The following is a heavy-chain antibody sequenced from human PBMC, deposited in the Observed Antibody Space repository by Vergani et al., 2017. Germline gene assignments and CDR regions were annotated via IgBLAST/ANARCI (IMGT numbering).Heavy chain of an antibody. CDR2: IGSSGPYI. D-gene: IGHD2-8*01. Sequence: VQLVESGGGLVKPGGSLRLSCAASGFTLSDFSMSWVRQAPGKGLEWVAFIGSSGPYINYADSVQGRFIISRDNTNNSLFLQLRSLRAEDAAVYYCARDCTSGGCPDNYGMDVWGQGATVTVSS. J-gene: IGHJ6*02. CDR1: GFTLSDFS. V-gene: IGHV3-21*06. CDR3: ARDCTSGGCPDNYGMDV.